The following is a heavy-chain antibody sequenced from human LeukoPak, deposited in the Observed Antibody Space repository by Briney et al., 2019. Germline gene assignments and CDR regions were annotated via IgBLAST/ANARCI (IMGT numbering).Heavy chain of an antibody. CDR1: GGTFSSYA. J-gene: IGHJ4*02. CDR2: IIPIFGTA. D-gene: IGHD4-23*01. V-gene: IGHV1-69*13. CDR3: ARVNNYGGNSPFDY. Sequence: ASVKVSCKASGGTFSSYAISWVRQAPGQGLEWMGGIIPIFGTANYAQKFQGRVTITADESTSTAYMELSSLRSEDTAVYYCARVNNYGGNSPFDYWGQGTLVTVSS.